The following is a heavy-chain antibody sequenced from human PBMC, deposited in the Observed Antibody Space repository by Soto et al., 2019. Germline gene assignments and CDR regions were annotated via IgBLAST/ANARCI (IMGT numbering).Heavy chain of an antibody. CDR2: MNPNSGNT. CDR3: ARDIANYYGMDV. J-gene: IGHJ6*02. V-gene: IGHV1-8*01. Sequence: ASVKVSCNASGYTFTSYDINWVRQATGQGLEWMGWMNPNSGNTGYAQKFQGRVTMTRNTSISTAYMELSSLRSEDTAVYYCARDIANYYGMDVWGQGTTVTVSS. D-gene: IGHD6-13*01. CDR1: GYTFTSYD.